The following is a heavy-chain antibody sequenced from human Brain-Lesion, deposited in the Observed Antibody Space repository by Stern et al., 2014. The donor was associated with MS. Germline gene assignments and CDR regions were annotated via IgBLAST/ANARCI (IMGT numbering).Heavy chain of an antibody. J-gene: IGHJ4*02. CDR2: TSYDGSDT. V-gene: IGHV3-30*18. CDR1: GFTFSSYG. CDR3: VKRGITEVRGVRLGDY. D-gene: IGHD3-10*01. Sequence: VQLVQSGGGVVQPGRSLRLNCTVSGFTFSSYGMPRVRKAPGKGREWVSVTSYDGSDTYYAESVKGRFTISRDNSKNTLYLEMRSLRPEDTAVYYCVKRGITEVRGVRLGDYWGPGTLVIVSS.